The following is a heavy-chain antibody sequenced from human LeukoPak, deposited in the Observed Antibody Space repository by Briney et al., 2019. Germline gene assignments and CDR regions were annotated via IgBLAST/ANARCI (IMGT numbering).Heavy chain of an antibody. J-gene: IGHJ4*02. CDR2: IRSKAYGGTT. V-gene: IGHV3-49*03. CDR3: TRESYYYDSSGYGGIPYYFDY. D-gene: IGHD3-22*01. Sequence: GGSLRLSCTASGFTFGDYAMSWFRQAPGKGLEWVGFIRSKAYGGTTEYAASVKGRFTISRDDSKSIAYLQMNSLKTEDTAVHYCTRESYYYDSSGYGGIPYYFDYWGQGTLVTVSS. CDR1: GFTFGDYA.